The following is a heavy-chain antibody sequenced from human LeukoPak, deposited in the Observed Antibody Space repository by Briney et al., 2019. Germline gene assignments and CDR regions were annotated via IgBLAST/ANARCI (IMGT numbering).Heavy chain of an antibody. D-gene: IGHD6-13*01. CDR2: ISYHGSDK. CDR1: GFTFSSSG. J-gene: IGHJ4*02. Sequence: ARSLRLSCAAAGFTFSSSGMHWVRQAPGKGLEWVAVISYHGSDKYYADSVKGRFTISRDNSKNTLYLQMNSLRAEDTAVYYCAKDATLTTAGTYFDYWGQGTLVTVSS. CDR3: AKDATLTTAGTYFDY. V-gene: IGHV3-30*18.